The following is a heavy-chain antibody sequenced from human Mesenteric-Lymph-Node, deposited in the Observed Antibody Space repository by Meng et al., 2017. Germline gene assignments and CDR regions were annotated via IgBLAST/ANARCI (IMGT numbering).Heavy chain of an antibody. CDR2: IYYSGST. CDR3: ARYVPNGSFWYFDF. CDR1: GGSISSGGYY. V-gene: IGHV4-31*03. Sequence: QVHLQESGPGLVKPPQTPSLPCTGSGGSISSGGYYWSWIRQHPGKGLEWIGYIYYSGSTYYNPSLKSRVTISVDTSKNQFSLKLSSVTAADTAVYYCARYVPNGSFWYFDFWGRGTLVTVSS. J-gene: IGHJ2*01. D-gene: IGHD6-13*01.